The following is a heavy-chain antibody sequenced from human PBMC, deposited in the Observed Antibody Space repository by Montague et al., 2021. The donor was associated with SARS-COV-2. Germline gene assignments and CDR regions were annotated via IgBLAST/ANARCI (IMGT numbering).Heavy chain of an antibody. CDR1: GFSFNNFG. V-gene: IGHV3-30*18. D-gene: IGHD3-10*01. CDR3: VKASQFLWFGQFARDAFDL. CDR2: ISYEGSKK. J-gene: IGHJ3*01. Sequence: SLSLSCSASGFSFNNFGIHWVRQAPDKGLEWVAVISYEGSKKSFADSVKGRFVISRDSSQNTAYLQMNSLRVEDTAMYYCVKASQFLWFGQFARDAFDLWGQGTLVSVSS.